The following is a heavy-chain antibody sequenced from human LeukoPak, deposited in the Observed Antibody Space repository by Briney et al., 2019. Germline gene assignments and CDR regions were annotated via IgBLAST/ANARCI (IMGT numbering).Heavy chain of an antibody. CDR2: ISYDGSNK. J-gene: IGHJ6*02. V-gene: IGHV3-30*18. D-gene: IGHD4-11*01. CDR3: AKDLYSKPYYYGMDV. Sequence: PGGSLRLSCAASGFTFSSYGMHWVRQAPGKGLEWVAVISYDGSNKYYADSVKGRFTISRDNSKNTLYLQMNSLRAEDTAVYYCAKDLYSKPYYYGMDVWGQGTTVTVSS. CDR1: GFTFSSYG.